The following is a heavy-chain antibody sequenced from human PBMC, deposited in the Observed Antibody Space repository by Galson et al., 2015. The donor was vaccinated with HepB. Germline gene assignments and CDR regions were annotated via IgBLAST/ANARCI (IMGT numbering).Heavy chain of an antibody. V-gene: IGHV3-30-3*01. J-gene: IGHJ5*02. CDR3: ARSFLGVRTGTTWNWFDP. CDR1: GFTFSSYA. D-gene: IGHD1/OR15-1a*01. Sequence: SLRLSCAASGFTFSSYAMHWVRQAPGKGLEWVAVISYDGSNKYYADSVKGRFTISRDNSKNTLYLQMNSLRAEDTALYYCARSFLGVRTGTTWNWFDPWGQGTLVTVSS. CDR2: ISYDGSNK.